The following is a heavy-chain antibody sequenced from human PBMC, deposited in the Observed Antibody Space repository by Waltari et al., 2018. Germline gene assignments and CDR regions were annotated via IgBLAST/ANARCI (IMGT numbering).Heavy chain of an antibody. CDR2: LDPNGGGI. Sequence: QVQLVQSGAEVKKPGASVRVSCKASGYTFTGYYIHWVRQAPGQGLEWMGWLDPNGGGIKYAQKFQGRVTMTSDTFISTAYVELTRLESDDTAVYYCARAPSNFYGMDVWGQGTAVTVSS. CDR3: ARAPSNFYGMDV. J-gene: IGHJ6*02. V-gene: IGHV1-2*02. CDR1: GYTFTGYY.